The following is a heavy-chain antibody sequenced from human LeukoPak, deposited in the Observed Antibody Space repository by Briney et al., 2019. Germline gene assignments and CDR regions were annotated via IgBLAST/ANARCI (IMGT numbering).Heavy chain of an antibody. CDR2: ITERGST. D-gene: IGHD1-1*01. Sequence: ASETLSLTCAVSGGSFSGHYWSWIRQPPGKGLEWIGEITERGSTNYNPSLKSRVTISRDTSKNHFSLKVSSVTAADTAVYYCARGPITEDGTFHSPNAWGQGTLVTVSS. V-gene: IGHV4-34*01. J-gene: IGHJ5*02. CDR3: ARGPITEDGTFHSPNA. CDR1: GGSFSGHY.